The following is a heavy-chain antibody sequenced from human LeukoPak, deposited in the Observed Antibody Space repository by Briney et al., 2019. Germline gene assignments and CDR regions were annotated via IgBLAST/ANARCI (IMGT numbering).Heavy chain of an antibody. J-gene: IGHJ4*02. V-gene: IGHV3-48*03. CDR3: ARERGHLDY. CDR1: GFTFSSYE. Sequence: GGSLRLSCAATGFTFSSYEMNWVRQAPGKGLEWVSYISSGGSTIYYADSVKGRFTISRDNSKNTLYLQMNSLRAEDTAVYYCARERGHLDYWGQGTLVTVSS. D-gene: IGHD6-25*01. CDR2: ISSGGSTI.